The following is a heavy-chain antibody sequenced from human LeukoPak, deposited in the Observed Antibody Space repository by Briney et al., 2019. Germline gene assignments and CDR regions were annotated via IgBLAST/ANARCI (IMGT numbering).Heavy chain of an antibody. CDR1: GFTFSGSA. Sequence: PGGSLRLSCAASGFTFSGSAMHWVRQASGKGLEWVGRIRSKANSYATAYAASVKGRFTISRDDSKNTAYLQMNSLKTEDTAVYYCTSLYYYGSGSYSTDYYYYMDVWGKGTTVTVSS. V-gene: IGHV3-73*01. D-gene: IGHD3-10*01. CDR2: IRSKANSYAT. J-gene: IGHJ6*03. CDR3: TSLYYYGSGSYSTDYYYYMDV.